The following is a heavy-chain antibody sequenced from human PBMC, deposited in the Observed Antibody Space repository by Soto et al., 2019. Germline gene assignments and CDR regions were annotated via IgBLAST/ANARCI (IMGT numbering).Heavy chain of an antibody. CDR2: IIPIFGTA. CDR3: ARARRTARNCSDGYNWFHP. Sequence: QVQLVQSGAEVKKPGSSVKVSCKASGGTFSSYAISWVRQAPGQGLEWIGGIIPIFGTANYAQKFQGRVTTTADESTSTAYMELSSLRSEDTTVYYCARARRTARNCSDGYNWFHPWGQGTLVTVSS. CDR1: GGTFSSYA. V-gene: IGHV1-69*01. J-gene: IGHJ5*02. D-gene: IGHD1-1*01.